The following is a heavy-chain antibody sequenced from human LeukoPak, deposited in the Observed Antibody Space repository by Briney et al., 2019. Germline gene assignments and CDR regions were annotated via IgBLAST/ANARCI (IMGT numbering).Heavy chain of an antibody. J-gene: IGHJ4*02. CDR2: IYTSGTT. CDR1: GASVSRGSYY. Sequence: SETLSLTCTVSGASVSRGSYYWNWIRQPAGKGLEWIGRIYTSGTTNYNPSLKGRVTISLDTSRNRFSLKLSSESAADTAMYYCAGVIGNYDGRLDYWGQGTPVTVSS. V-gene: IGHV4-61*02. CDR3: AGVIGNYDGRLDY. D-gene: IGHD1-7*01.